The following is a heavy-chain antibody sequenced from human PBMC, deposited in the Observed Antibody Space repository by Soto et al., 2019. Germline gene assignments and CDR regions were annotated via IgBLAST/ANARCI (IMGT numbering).Heavy chain of an antibody. CDR3: ARGASP. J-gene: IGHJ5*02. Sequence: ASVKVSCKASGYTFTSYAMHWVRQAPGQRLEWMGWMNANNGNTEYSQKFQGRITFTRSTSINTAYLELSSLSSDDSAVYYCARGASPWGQGTLVTVSS. CDR2: MNANNGNT. CDR1: GYTFTSYA. V-gene: IGHV1-3*01.